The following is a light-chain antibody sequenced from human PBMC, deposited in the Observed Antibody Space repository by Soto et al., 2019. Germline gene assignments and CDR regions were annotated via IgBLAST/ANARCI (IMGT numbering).Light chain of an antibody. V-gene: IGLV2-14*01. Sequence: QSALTQPASVSGSPGQSITISCTGTSSDVGGYNYVSWYQQHPGKAPKLMIYDVSYRPSGVSNRFSGSKSGNTASLTISGFQAEDEADYYCSSYTSSSTRVFGTGTKLTVL. CDR1: SSDVGGYNY. CDR3: SSYTSSSTRV. CDR2: DVS. J-gene: IGLJ1*01.